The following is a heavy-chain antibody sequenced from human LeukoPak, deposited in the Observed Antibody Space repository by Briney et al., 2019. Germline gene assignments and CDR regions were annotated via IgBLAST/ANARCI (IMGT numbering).Heavy chain of an antibody. CDR2: IYYSGST. V-gene: IGHV4-59*01. CDR1: GGSISSYY. D-gene: IGHD6-13*01. J-gene: IGHJ4*02. Sequence: QSSETLSLTCTVSGGSISSYYWSWIRQPPGKGLEWIGYIYYSGSTNYNPSPKSRVTISVDTSKNQFSLKLSSVTAADTAVYYCARKYSSSWIDYWGQGTLVTVSS. CDR3: ARKYSSSWIDY.